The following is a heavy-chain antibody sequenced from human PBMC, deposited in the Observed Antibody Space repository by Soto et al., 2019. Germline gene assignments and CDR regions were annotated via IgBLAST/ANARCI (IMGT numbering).Heavy chain of an antibody. Sequence: GVLRLSCAASGFTFSSYSLNWVRQAPGKGLEWVSSISSSSSYIYYADSVKGRFTISRDNAKNSLYLQMNSLRAEDTAVYYCASLTAGTVDYWGQGTLVTVSS. CDR3: ASLTAGTVDY. J-gene: IGHJ4*02. D-gene: IGHD6-13*01. V-gene: IGHV3-21*01. CDR2: ISSSSSYI. CDR1: GFTFSSYS.